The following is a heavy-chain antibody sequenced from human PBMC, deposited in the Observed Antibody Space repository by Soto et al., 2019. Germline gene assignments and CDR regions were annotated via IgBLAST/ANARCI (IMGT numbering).Heavy chain of an antibody. V-gene: IGHV3-9*01. CDR2: ISWNSGSI. CDR3: AKDRDSSVGSPGAFDI. Sequence: EVQLVESGGGLVQPGRSLRLSCAASGFTFDDYAMHWVRQAPGKGLEWVSGISWNSGSIGYADSVKGRFTISRDNAKNSLYLQMNRLRAEDTALYYCAKDRDSSVGSPGAFDIWGRGTMVTVSS. CDR1: GFTFDDYA. D-gene: IGHD6-13*01. J-gene: IGHJ3*02.